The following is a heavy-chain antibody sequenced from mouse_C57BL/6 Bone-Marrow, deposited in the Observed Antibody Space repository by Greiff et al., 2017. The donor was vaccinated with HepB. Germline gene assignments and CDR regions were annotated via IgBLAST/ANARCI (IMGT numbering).Heavy chain of an antibody. CDR1: GYTFTSYW. V-gene: IGHV1-69*01. CDR3: ARGPRYDD. J-gene: IGHJ1*03. CDR2: IDPSDSYT. Sequence: VQLQQPGAELVMPGASVKLSCKASGYTFTSYWMHWVKQRPGQGLVWIGEIDPSDSYTNYNQKFKGKSTLTVDKSSSTAYMQLSSLTSEDSAVYYCARGPRYDDWGTGTTVTVSS. D-gene: IGHD2-12*01.